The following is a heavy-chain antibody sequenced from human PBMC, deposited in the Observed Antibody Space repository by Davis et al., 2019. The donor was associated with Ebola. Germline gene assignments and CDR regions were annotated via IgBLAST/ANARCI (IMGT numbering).Heavy chain of an antibody. V-gene: IGHV4-31*03. J-gene: IGHJ3*02. CDR1: GGSISSGGYY. CDR3: ARDLVLYRDAFDI. D-gene: IGHD2-8*01. Sequence: PSETLSLTCTVSGGSISSGGYYWSWIRQHPGKGLEWIGYIYYSGSTYYNPSLKSRVTISVDTSKNQFSLKLSSVTAADTAVYYCARDLVLYRDAFDIWGQGTMVTVSS. CDR2: IYYSGST.